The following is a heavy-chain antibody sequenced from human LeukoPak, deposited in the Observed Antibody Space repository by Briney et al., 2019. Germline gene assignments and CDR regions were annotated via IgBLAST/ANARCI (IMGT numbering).Heavy chain of an antibody. CDR3: ARDRGELLTY. CDR2: ISSSSRTI. CDR1: GFTFSSYS. J-gene: IGHJ4*02. V-gene: IGHV3-48*01. D-gene: IGHD1-26*01. Sequence: VGSLRLSCAASGFTFSSYSMNWVRQAPRKGREGVSYISSSSRTIYYAGSVKGRFTISRDNAKTSLYLKTNSLRAEEKAVYYCARDRGELLTYWGQGTLVTVSS.